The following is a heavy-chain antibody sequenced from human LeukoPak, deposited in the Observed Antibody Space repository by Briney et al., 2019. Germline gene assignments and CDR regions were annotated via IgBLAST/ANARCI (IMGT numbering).Heavy chain of an antibody. D-gene: IGHD3-10*01. CDR2: ISGSGGST. CDR3: TKDYYYGTGVYSLPPRYCYCTYV. CDR1: GFTFSSYA. Sequence: PGGSLRLSCAAAGFTFSSYAMTWVRQAPGQGLEWVSAISGSGGSTYYADSVKGRFTISRDNSKNTLYLQMNSLRAEDTAVYSCTKDYYYGTGVYSLPPRYCYCTYVWGQGNTVTVSS. V-gene: IGHV3-23*01. J-gene: IGHJ6*02.